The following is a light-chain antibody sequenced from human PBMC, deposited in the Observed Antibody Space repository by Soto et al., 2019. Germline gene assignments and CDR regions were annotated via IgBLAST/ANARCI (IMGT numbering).Light chain of an antibody. CDR3: SSFAGNSRLI. CDR1: SSDIGGYDY. CDR2: EVT. J-gene: IGLJ2*01. Sequence: QSALTQPPFASGSPGQSVTISCTGTSSDIGGYDYVSWYQQHPGKAPRLMISEVTKRPSGVPDRFSGSKSGYTASLTVSGLQAEDEAEYYCSSFAGNSRLIFGVGTKLTVL. V-gene: IGLV2-8*01.